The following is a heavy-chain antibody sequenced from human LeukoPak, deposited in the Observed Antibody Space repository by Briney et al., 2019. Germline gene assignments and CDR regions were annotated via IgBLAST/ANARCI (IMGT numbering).Heavy chain of an antibody. CDR3: ARFYGSGSYFRNYYGMDV. CDR1: GFTFSVYS. Sequence: PGGSLRLSCASSGFTFSVYSMSWVRQAPPKGKERISYISASGDTKDNADSVKGRFTTSRDNAKNSLYLQMNSLRAEDTAVYYCARFYGSGSYFRNYYGMDVWGQGTTVTVSS. CDR2: ISASGDTK. D-gene: IGHD3-10*01. V-gene: IGHV3-11*01. J-gene: IGHJ6*02.